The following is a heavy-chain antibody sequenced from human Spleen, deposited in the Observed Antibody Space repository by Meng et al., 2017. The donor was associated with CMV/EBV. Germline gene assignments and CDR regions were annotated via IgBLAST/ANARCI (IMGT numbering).Heavy chain of an antibody. CDR1: GFTFSSYV. Sequence: CAASGFTFSSYVMHWVRQAPGKGLEWVALISYDGSSKNYADSVKGRFTISRDNSKNTLYLQMNSLRAEDTAVYYCARDLYSSSWYDYWGQGTLVTVSS. CDR3: ARDLYSSSWYDY. D-gene: IGHD6-13*01. CDR2: ISYDGSSK. J-gene: IGHJ4*02. V-gene: IGHV3-30*04.